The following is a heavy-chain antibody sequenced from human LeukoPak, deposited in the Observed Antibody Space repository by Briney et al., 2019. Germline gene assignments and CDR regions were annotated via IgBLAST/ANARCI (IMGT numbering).Heavy chain of an antibody. CDR2: INHSGST. CDR1: GGSFSGYY. J-gene: IGHJ4*02. D-gene: IGHD2-2*01. Sequence: SETLSLTCAVYGGSFSGYYWSWIRQPPGKGLEWIGEINHSGSTNYNPSLKSRVTISVDTSKNQFSLKLSSVTAADTAVYYCARGSRDPPIPAAPWYDSDYWGQGTLVTVSS. CDR3: ARGSRDPPIPAAPWYDSDY. V-gene: IGHV4-34*01.